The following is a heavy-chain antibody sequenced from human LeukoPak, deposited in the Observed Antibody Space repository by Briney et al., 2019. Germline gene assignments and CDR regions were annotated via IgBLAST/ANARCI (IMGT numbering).Heavy chain of an antibody. CDR2: MYTSGST. D-gene: IGHD2-2*01. CDR3: ARDREHIVLLPGAKRKTWYFDY. CDR1: GALISSGSYY. J-gene: IGHJ4*02. V-gene: IGHV4-61*02. Sequence: SETLSLTCTVSGALISSGSYYWSWIWQPAGKGLEWIGRMYTSGSTNYNPSLKSRVTISVDTSKNQFSLKLSSVTAADTAVYYCARDREHIVLLPGAKRKTWYFDYWGQGTLVTVSS.